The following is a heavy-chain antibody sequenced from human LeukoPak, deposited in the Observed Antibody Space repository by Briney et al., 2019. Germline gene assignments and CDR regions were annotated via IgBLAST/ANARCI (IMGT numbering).Heavy chain of an antibody. Sequence: SETLSLTCTVSGGSISSGSYYWSWIRQPAGKGLEWIGRIYTSGSTNYNPSLKSRVTISVDTSRNQSSLKLSSVTAADTAVYYCARAKGIGLRGYSYGYYFHYWGQGILVTVSS. CDR1: GGSISSGSYY. CDR3: ARAKGIGLRGYSYGYYFHY. CDR2: IYTSGST. D-gene: IGHD5-18*01. V-gene: IGHV4-61*02. J-gene: IGHJ4*02.